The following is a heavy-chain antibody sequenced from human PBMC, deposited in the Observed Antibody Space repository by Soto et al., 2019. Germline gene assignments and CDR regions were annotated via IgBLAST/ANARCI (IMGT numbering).Heavy chain of an antibody. J-gene: IGHJ4*02. CDR1: GYTFRKYG. Sequence: ASVKVSCKASGYTFRKYGISCVGQSPGQGLEWMGWISPFNGNIKFGQKFQGRVTMTTDTSTSIAYMELTSLRSDDTAVYYCAKEEDSQALDFWGQGTLVTVSS. CDR3: AKEEDSQALDF. V-gene: IGHV1-18*01. CDR2: ISPFNGNI.